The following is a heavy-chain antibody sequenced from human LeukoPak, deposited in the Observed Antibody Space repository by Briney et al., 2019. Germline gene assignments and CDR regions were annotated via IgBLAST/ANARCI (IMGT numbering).Heavy chain of an antibody. CDR2: INHSGST. CDR3: ARAHSGWYYFDY. V-gene: IGHV4-34*01. CDR1: GGSFSGYY. D-gene: IGHD6-19*01. Sequence: SETLSLTCAVYGGSFSGYYWSWIRQPPGKGLEWIGEINHSGSTNYNPSLKSRVTISVDTSKNQFSLKLSSVTAADTAVYYCARAHSGWYYFDYWSQGTLVTVSS. J-gene: IGHJ4*02.